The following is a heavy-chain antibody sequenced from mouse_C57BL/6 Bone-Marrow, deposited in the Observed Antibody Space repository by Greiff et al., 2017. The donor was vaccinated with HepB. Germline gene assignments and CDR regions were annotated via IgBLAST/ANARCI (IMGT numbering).Heavy chain of an antibody. V-gene: IGHV1-19*01. CDR1: GYTFTDYY. CDR2: INPYNGGT. J-gene: IGHJ4*01. D-gene: IGHD2-3*01. CDR3: ARARWFLYAMDY. Sequence: SGPVLVKPGASVKMSCKASGYTFTDYYMNWVKQSHGKSLEWIGVINPYNGGTSYNQKFKGKATLTVDKSSSTAYMELNSLTSEDSAVYYCARARWFLYAMDYWGQGTSVTVSS.